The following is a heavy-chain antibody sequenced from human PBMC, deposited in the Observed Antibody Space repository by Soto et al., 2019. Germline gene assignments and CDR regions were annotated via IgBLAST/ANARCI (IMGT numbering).Heavy chain of an antibody. D-gene: IGHD4-17*01. CDR2: IYYSGST. CDR1: GGSVSSGSYY. CDR3: ARDPYGDFTHYFDY. V-gene: IGHV4-61*01. J-gene: IGHJ4*02. Sequence: SETLSLTYTVSGGSVSSGSYYWSWIRQPPGKGLEWIGYIYYSGSTNYNPSLKSRVTISVDTSKNQFSLKLSSVTAADTAVYYCARDPYGDFTHYFDYWGQGTLVTVSS.